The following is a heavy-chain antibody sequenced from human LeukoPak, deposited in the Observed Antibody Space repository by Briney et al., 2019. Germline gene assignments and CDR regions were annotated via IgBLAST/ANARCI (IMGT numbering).Heavy chain of an antibody. CDR1: GGTFSSYT. D-gene: IGHD1-14*01. CDR2: IIPILGIA. Sequence: SVKVSCKASGGTFSSYTISWVRQAPGQGLEWMGRIIPILGIANYAQKFQGRVTITTDESTSTAYMELSSLRSEDTAVYYCARATGGYYYYMDVWGKGTTVTVSS. J-gene: IGHJ6*03. V-gene: IGHV1-69*16. CDR3: ARATGGYYYYMDV.